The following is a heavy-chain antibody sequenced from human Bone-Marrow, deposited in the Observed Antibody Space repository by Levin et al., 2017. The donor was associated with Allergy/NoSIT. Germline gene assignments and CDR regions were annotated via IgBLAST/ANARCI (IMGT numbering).Heavy chain of an antibody. Sequence: SQTLSLTCTVSGDSISRYYWSWILQPPGKGLEWIGYIYYSGSTNYNPALKSRVTISVDTSKNQFSLDVNFVTAADTAVYYCARDAQTSPTRNYGMDVWGQGTTVTVSS. CDR2: IYYSGST. J-gene: IGHJ6*02. CDR3: ARDAQTSPTRNYGMDV. CDR1: GDSISRYY. V-gene: IGHV4-59*01.